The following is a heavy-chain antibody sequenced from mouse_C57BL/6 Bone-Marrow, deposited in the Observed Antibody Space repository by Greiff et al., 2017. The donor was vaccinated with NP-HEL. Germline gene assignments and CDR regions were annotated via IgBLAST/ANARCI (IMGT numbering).Heavy chain of an antibody. Sequence: QVHVKQSGAELVKPGASVKLSCKASGYTFTSYWMHWVKQRPGQGLEWIGMIHPNSGSTNYNEKFKSKATLTVDKSSSTAYMQLSSLTSEDSAVYYCATYYGMDYWGQGTSVTVSS. CDR1: GYTFTSYW. J-gene: IGHJ4*01. CDR3: ATYYGMDY. V-gene: IGHV1-64*01. CDR2: IHPNSGST.